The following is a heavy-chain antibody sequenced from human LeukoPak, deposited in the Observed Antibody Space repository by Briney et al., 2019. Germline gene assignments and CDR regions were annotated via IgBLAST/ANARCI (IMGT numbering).Heavy chain of an antibody. CDR2: IIPTFGTA. CDR1: GGTFSSYA. V-gene: IGHV1-69*13. Sequence: ASVKVSCKASGGTFSSYAISWVRQAPGQGLEWMGGIIPTFGTANYAQKFQGRVTITADESTSTAYMELSSLRSEDTAVYYCARGYYDSSGYYYLDYWGQGTLVTVSS. CDR3: ARGYYDSSGYYYLDY. J-gene: IGHJ4*02. D-gene: IGHD3-22*01.